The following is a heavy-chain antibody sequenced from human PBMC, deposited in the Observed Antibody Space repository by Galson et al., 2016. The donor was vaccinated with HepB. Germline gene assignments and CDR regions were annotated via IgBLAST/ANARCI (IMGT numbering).Heavy chain of an antibody. CDR3: ARAYQYTLDY. J-gene: IGHJ4*02. CDR1: GFTFSSYW. Sequence: SLRLSCAASGFTFSSYWMTWVRQAPGKGLEWVANINRDGNVKNYVDSVKGRFTISRDNAKDSLYLQMSSLRAEDTAVYFCARAYQYTLDYWGQGTLVTVSS. CDR2: INRDGNVK. D-gene: IGHD1-1*01. V-gene: IGHV3-7*04.